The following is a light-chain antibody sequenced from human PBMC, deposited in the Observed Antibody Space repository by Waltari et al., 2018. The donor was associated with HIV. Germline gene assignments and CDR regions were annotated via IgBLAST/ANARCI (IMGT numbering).Light chain of an antibody. Sequence: QSALTQPASVSGSPGQSVTISCTGTTSDFCNSNLISWYQQHPGKPPKPLIHEVTNRPSGGPSRFSASKAGNTASLTISGVQPGDEADYYCRPLGRPPPCWRFGGGTKLTVL. CDR1: TSDFCNSNL. V-gene: IGLV2-23*02. CDR2: EVT. J-gene: IGLJ3*02. CDR3: RPLGRPPPCWR.